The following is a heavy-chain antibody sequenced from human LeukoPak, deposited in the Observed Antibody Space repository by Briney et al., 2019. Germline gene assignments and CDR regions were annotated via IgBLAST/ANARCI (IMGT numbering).Heavy chain of an antibody. CDR2: IYYSGST. D-gene: IGHD3-10*01. CDR3: ARDNYYGSGGFDP. J-gene: IGHJ5*02. Sequence: PSETLSLTCTVSGGSISSSSYYWVWIRQPPGKGLEWIGSIYYSGSTYYNPSLKSPVTISVDTSKNQFSLKLSSVTAADTAVYYCARDNYYGSGGFDPWGQGTLVTVSS. V-gene: IGHV4-39*07. CDR1: GGSISSSSYY.